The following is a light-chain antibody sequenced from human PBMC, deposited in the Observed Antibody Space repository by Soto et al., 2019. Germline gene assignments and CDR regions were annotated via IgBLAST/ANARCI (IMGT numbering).Light chain of an antibody. CDR1: QSVSNNY. CDR3: EQYCSSPPYT. CDR2: GSS. V-gene: IGKV3-20*01. Sequence: EVVLTQSPGTLSLSPGERATLSCRASQSVSNNYLAWYQQKPGQSPKLLIFGSSDRATGIPDRFSGSGSGTDSTFTITSLEPEDCAVYYCEQYCSSPPYTFGQGTKLEIK. J-gene: IGKJ2*01.